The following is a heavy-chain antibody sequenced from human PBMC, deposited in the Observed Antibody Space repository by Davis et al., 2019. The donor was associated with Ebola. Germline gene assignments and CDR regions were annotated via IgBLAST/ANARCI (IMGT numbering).Heavy chain of an antibody. Sequence: SETLSLTCTVSGGSISSHYWSWLRQPPGKGLEWIGYIYYNGSTNYNPSLKSRVTISADTSKNQFSLKLSSVTAADTAVYYCARVGPYSSGWYLDYWGQGTLVTVSS. J-gene: IGHJ4*02. CDR3: ARVGPYSSGWYLDY. CDR1: GGSISSHY. CDR2: IYYNGST. D-gene: IGHD6-19*01. V-gene: IGHV4-59*11.